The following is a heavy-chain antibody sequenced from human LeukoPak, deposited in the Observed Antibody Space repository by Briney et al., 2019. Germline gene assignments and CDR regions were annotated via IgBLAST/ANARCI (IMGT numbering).Heavy chain of an antibody. V-gene: IGHV1-2*02. Sequence: ASVKVSCKASGYTFTGYYMHWVRQAPGQVLEWMGWIDPNSGGTNYAQKFQGRVTMTRDTSISTAYMELSRLRSDDTAVYYCARELYYYDSSGPLRPFDIWGQGTMVTVSS. CDR2: IDPNSGGT. J-gene: IGHJ3*02. CDR3: ARELYYYDSSGPLRPFDI. CDR1: GYTFTGYY. D-gene: IGHD3-22*01.